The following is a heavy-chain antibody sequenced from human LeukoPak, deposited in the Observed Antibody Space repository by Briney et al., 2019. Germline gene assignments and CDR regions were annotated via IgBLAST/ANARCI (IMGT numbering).Heavy chain of an antibody. J-gene: IGHJ4*02. Sequence: SETLSLTCTVSGGSISSGGYYWSWIRQHPGKGLEWIGYIYYSGSTYYNPSLKSQITISVDTSKNQFSLKLSSVTAADTAVYYYARVDYGDYRFDYWGQGTLVTVSS. D-gene: IGHD4-17*01. CDR2: IYYSGST. V-gene: IGHV4-31*01. CDR3: ARVDYGDYRFDY. CDR1: GGSISSGGYY.